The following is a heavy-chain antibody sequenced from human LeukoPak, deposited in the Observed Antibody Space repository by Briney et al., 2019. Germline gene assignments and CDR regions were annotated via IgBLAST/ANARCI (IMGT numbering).Heavy chain of an antibody. D-gene: IGHD6-13*01. V-gene: IGHV4-59*01. CDR3: AREVAAAGFDY. CDR1: GGSISSYY. Sequence: SETLSLTCTVSGGSISSYYWSWIRQPPGKGLEWIGYIYYSGSPNYNPSLKSRVTISVDTSKNQFSLKLSSVTAADTAVYYCAREVAAAGFDYWGQGTLVTVSS. J-gene: IGHJ4*02. CDR2: IYYSGSP.